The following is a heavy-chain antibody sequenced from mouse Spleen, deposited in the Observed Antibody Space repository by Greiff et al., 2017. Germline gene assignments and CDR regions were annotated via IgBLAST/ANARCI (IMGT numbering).Heavy chain of an antibody. D-gene: IGHD1-1*01. CDR3: TTWARTTVYFDY. V-gene: IGHV14-4*01. Sequence: EVKLVESGPELVKPGASVKLSCKASGYTFTSYDINWVKQRPGQGLEWIGWIYPENGDTEYASKFQGKATITADTSSNTAYLQLSSLTSEDTAVYYCTTWARTTVYFDYWGQGTTLTVSS. J-gene: IGHJ2*01. CDR1: GYTFTSYD. CDR2: IYPENGDT.